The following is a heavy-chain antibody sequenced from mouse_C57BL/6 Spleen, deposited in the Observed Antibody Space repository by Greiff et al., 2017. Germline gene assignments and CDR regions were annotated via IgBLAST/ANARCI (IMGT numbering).Heavy chain of an antibody. J-gene: IGHJ1*03. D-gene: IGHD2-1*01. CDR3: ARGNYRYFDV. Sequence: QVQLKQPGAELVRPGSSVKLSCKASGYTFTSYWMHWVKQRPIQGLEWIGNIDPSDSETHYNQKFKDKATLTVDKSSSTAYMQLSSLTSEDSAVYYCARGNYRYFDVWGTGTTVTVSS. CDR1: GYTFTSYW. CDR2: IDPSDSET. V-gene: IGHV1-52*01.